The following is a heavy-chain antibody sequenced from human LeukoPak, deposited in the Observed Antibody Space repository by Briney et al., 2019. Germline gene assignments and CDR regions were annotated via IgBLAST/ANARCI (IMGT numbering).Heavy chain of an antibody. CDR3: ARDPGIAAVEDAFDI. Sequence: GGSLRLSCAASGFTFSSYEMNWVRQAPGKGLEWVSYISSSGSTIYYADSVKGRFTISRDNAKNSLYLQMNSLRAEDTAVYYCARDPGIAAVEDAFDIWGQGTMVTVSS. CDR2: ISSSGSTI. J-gene: IGHJ3*02. D-gene: IGHD6-13*01. CDR1: GFTFSSYE. V-gene: IGHV3-48*03.